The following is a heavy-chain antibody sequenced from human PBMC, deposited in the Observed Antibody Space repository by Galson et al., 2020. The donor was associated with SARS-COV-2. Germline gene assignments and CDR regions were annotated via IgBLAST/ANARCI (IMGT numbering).Heavy chain of an antibody. Sequence: KISCKASGGTFSSYAISWVRQAPGQGLEWMGGIIPIFGTANYAQKFQGRVTITADESTSTAYMELSSLRSEDTAVYYCARTTYCSGGSCSFVYYGMDVWGQGTTVTVSS. CDR2: IIPIFGTA. D-gene: IGHD2-15*01. CDR1: GGTFSSYA. J-gene: IGHJ6*02. CDR3: ARTTYCSGGSCSFVYYGMDV. V-gene: IGHV1-69*01.